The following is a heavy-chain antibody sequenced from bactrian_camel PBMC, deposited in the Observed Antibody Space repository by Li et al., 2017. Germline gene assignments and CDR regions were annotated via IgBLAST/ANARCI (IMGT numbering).Heavy chain of an antibody. CDR2: IYTGTDRT. D-gene: IGHD8*01. CDR1: GYGYDYQY. Sequence: HVQLVESGGGSVQAGGSLTLSCAVSGYGYDYQYMAWFRQAPGKEREGVASIYTGTDRTYYDDSVKGRFAIWQDNAKATVYLEINYLRPEDTAMYYCAADLLLMRPLEASEYQYWGKGTQVTVS. J-gene: IGHJ4*01. V-gene: IGHV3S63*01. CDR3: AADLLLMRPLEASEYQY.